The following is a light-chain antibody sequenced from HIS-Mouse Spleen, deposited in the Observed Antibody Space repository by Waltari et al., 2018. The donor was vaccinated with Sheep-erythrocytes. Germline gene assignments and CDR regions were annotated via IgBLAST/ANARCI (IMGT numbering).Light chain of an antibody. J-gene: IGKJ2*01. CDR2: DAS. Sequence: EIVLTQYPATLSLSPGERATLSCRASQSVSSYIAWYQQKPGQAPRLLTYDASNRATGIPARFSGSGSGTDFTLTISSLEPEDFAVYYCQQRSNWPPYTFGQGTKLEIK. CDR1: QSVSSY. CDR3: QQRSNWPPYT. V-gene: IGKV3-11*01.